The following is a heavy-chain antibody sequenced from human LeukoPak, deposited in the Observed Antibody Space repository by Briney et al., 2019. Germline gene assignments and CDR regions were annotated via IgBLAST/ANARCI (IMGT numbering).Heavy chain of an antibody. CDR2: VNPNSGGT. D-gene: IGHD3-22*01. J-gene: IGHJ4*02. CDR1: GYTFTGYY. CDR3: ARDYDSSGYYPW. V-gene: IGHV1-2*02. Sequence: ASVKVSCKASGYTFTGYYMHWVRQAPGQGLEWMGWVNPNSGGTNYAQKFQGRVTMTRDTSISTAYMELSRLRSDDTAVYYCARDYDSSGYYPWGGQGTLVTVSS.